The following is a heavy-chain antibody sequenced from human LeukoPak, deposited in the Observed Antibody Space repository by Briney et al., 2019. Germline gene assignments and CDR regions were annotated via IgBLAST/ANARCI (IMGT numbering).Heavy chain of an antibody. V-gene: IGHV4-4*07. D-gene: IGHD3-22*01. J-gene: IGHJ4*02. CDR3: ARESITVMADYFDY. CDR2: ISTSGST. CDR1: GDSISTNH. Sequence: SETLSLTCTVSGDSISTNHWSWIRQPAGKGLEWIGRISTSGSTNYNPSLKSRVTMSVDTSKEQFSLKLTSVTAADTAVYYCARESITVMADYFDYWGQGTLLTVSS.